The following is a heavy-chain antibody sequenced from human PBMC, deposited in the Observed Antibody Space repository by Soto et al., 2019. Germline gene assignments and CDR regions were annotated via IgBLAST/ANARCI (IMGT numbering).Heavy chain of an antibody. CDR1: GLTFSNYG. CDR3: ARDRRSTSTTSYYFDD. Sequence: GGSLRLSCAAAGLTFSNYGMHWVRQAPGKGLEWVAVIWYDGSKKYYSDSVRGRFTISRDNSKNTLFLQMHSPRAEDTAIYYCARDRRSTSTTSYYFDDWGQGTTVTVSS. V-gene: IGHV3-33*01. D-gene: IGHD4-4*01. J-gene: IGHJ4*03. CDR2: IWYDGSKK.